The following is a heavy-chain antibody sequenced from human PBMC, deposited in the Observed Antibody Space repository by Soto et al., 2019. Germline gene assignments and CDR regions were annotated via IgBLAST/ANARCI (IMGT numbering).Heavy chain of an antibody. CDR2: ISGSSGET. J-gene: IGHJ4*02. D-gene: IGHD6-6*01. CDR1: GYSIVNFG. V-gene: IGHV1-18*01. CDR3: ARDFYSSSSSHYFDI. Sequence: ASVKVSCKASGYSIVNFGFSWVRQAPGQGLEWMGWISGSSGETRYAQKLQGRVTMTTDTSTSTAYMELRSLNSDDTAVYYCARDFYSSSSSHYFDIWGQGTLVTVSS.